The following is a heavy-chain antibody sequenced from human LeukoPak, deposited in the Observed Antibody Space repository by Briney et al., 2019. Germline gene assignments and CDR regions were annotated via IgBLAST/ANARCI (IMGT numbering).Heavy chain of an antibody. CDR1: GYTFTSYD. CDR2: MNPNSGNT. J-gene: IGHJ6*03. CDR3: ARGGVAAAGGDYYYYYMDV. V-gene: IGHV1-8*01. D-gene: IGHD6-13*01. Sequence: ASVKVSCKASGYTFTSYDINWVRHATGQGLEWMGWMNPNSGNTGYAQKFQGRVTMTRNTSISTAYMELSSLRSEDTAVYYCARGGVAAAGGDYYYYYMDVWGKGTTVTVSS.